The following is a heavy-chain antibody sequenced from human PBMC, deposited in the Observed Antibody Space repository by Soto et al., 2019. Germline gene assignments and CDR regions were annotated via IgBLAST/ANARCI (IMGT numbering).Heavy chain of an antibody. Sequence: PSETLSLTCAVYGASLSDNYCNWLRQPPGKGLEWIGEINHSGNTNYNPSLRSRVTMSIDTSRNQFSLKLNSVTAADTAVYYCARSSHKESWFDPWGQGTLVTVSS. V-gene: IGHV4-34*01. CDR1: GASLSDNY. CDR2: INHSGNT. D-gene: IGHD6-13*01. CDR3: ARSSHKESWFDP. J-gene: IGHJ5*02.